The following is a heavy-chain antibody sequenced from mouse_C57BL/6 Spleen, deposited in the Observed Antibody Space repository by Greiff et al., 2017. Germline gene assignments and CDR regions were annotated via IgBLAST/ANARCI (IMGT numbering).Heavy chain of an antibody. CDR1: GYTFTSYW. D-gene: IGHD2-3*01. CDR3: ARWDDGYYYFDY. Sequence: QVQLQQSGTELVKPGASVKLSCKASGYTFTSYWMHWVKQRPGQGLEWIGNINPSNGGTNYNEKFKSKATLAVDKSSSTAYMQLSSLTSEDSAVYYCARWDDGYYYFDYWGQGTTLTVSS. J-gene: IGHJ2*01. CDR2: INPSNGGT. V-gene: IGHV1-53*01.